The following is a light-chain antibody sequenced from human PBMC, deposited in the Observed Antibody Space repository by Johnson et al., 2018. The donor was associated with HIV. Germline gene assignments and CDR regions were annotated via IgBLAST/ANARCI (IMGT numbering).Light chain of an antibody. Sequence: QSVLTQPPSVSAAPGQKVTISCSGSSSNIGNNYVSWYQQLPGTAPKLLIYDNNKRPSGIPDRFSCSKSGTSATLGITGLQTGDEADYYCGTWDNSLSAFYVFGTGTKVTVL. CDR1: SSNIGNNY. J-gene: IGLJ1*01. CDR3: GTWDNSLSAFYV. CDR2: DNN. V-gene: IGLV1-51*01.